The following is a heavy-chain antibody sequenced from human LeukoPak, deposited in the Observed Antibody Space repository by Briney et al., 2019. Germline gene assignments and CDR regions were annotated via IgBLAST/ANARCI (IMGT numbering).Heavy chain of an antibody. D-gene: IGHD4-17*01. Sequence: SVKVSCKASGGTFSSYAISWVRQAPGQGLEWMGEIIPIFGTANYAQKFQGRVTITADKSTCTAYMELSSLRSEDTAVYYCARANPDYGDYYFDYWGQGTLVTVSS. CDR3: ARANPDYGDYYFDY. CDR2: IIPIFGTA. CDR1: GGTFSSYA. J-gene: IGHJ4*02. V-gene: IGHV1-69*06.